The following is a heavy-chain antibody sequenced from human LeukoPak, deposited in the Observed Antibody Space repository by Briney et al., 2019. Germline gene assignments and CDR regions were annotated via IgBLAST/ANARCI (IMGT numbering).Heavy chain of an antibody. J-gene: IGHJ4*02. CDR3: AKDRRIAVAGYFDY. CDR2: ISGSGGST. V-gene: IGHV3-23*01. CDR1: GFTFSSYA. D-gene: IGHD6-19*01. Sequence: GGSLRLSCAASGFTFSSYAMSWVRQAPGKGLEWVSAISGSGGSTYYSDSVKGRFTISRDNSKNTLYLQMNSLRAEDTAVYYCAKDRRIAVAGYFDYWGQGTLVTVSS.